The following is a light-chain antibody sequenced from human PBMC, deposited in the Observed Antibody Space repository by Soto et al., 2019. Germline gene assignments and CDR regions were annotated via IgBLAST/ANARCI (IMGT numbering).Light chain of an antibody. Sequence: VIWMTQSPSLLSASTGDRVTISCRISQGISSYLAWYQQKPGKAPELLIYAASTLQSGVPSRFSGSGSGTDFTLTISCLQSEDFATYYCQQYYSFPPLTFGGGTKVEIK. J-gene: IGKJ4*01. V-gene: IGKV1D-8*01. CDR3: QQYYSFPPLT. CDR2: AAS. CDR1: QGISSY.